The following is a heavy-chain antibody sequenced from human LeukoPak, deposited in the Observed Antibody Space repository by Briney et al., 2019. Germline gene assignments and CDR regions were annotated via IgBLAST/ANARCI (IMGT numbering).Heavy chain of an antibody. CDR1: GGSISGYS. CDR3: ARAKLRNWFDP. Sequence: SETLSLTCTVSGGSISGYSWSWIRQPPGKGLECIGYIYYSGSTNYNPSLKSRVTMSVDTSKNQFSLSLSSVTAADTAVYYCARAKLRNWFDPWGQGTLVTVSS. V-gene: IGHV4-59*01. J-gene: IGHJ5*02. D-gene: IGHD1-1*01. CDR2: IYYSGST.